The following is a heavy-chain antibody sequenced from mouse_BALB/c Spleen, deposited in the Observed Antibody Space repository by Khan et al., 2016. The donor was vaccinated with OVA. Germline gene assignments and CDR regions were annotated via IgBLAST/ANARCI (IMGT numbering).Heavy chain of an antibody. V-gene: IGHV1S136*01. J-gene: IGHJ4*01. CDR1: GYTFTSYV. CDR2: INPYSHDT. D-gene: IGHD2-10*01. Sequence: VQLKQSGPELVKPGAPVKMSCKVSGYTFTSYVMHWVKQQPGQGLEWIGYINPYSHDTNYNDKYKGKAILTSDKSSSTAYMELSSLSSEDSTVFYCARSTYYDNPYAMDYWGQGTSVTVSS. CDR3: ARSTYYDNPYAMDY.